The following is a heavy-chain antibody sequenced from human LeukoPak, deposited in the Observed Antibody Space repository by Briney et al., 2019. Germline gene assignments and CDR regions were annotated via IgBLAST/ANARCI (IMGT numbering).Heavy chain of an antibody. D-gene: IGHD3-16*01. V-gene: IGHV1-2*02. CDR1: GYTFTDYF. J-gene: IGHJ4*02. Sequence: EASVKVSCKASGYTFTDYFILWVRQSPGQGLEWMGWINPYSGATNYAQKFQGRVTMTRDTSISTAYMDLTRVISNDTAVYYCARAFYPPDFGFGRAPYYFDKWGRGTLVTVSS. CDR2: INPYSGAT. CDR3: ARAFYPPDFGFGRAPYYFDK.